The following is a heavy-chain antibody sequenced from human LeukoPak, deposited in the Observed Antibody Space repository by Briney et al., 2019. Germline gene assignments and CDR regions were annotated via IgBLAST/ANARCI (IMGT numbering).Heavy chain of an antibody. Sequence: GGTLRLSCAASGFSFSNSVMTWVRQAPGKGLEWVSAISGSGETTYYADSVKGRFTISRDNSKNTLYLQMNSLRAEDTAVYYCAKGAWGGRFGSYYMDVWGKGTTVTISS. V-gene: IGHV3-23*01. D-gene: IGHD3-10*01. CDR2: ISGSGETT. CDR3: AKGAWGGRFGSYYMDV. CDR1: GFSFSNSV. J-gene: IGHJ6*03.